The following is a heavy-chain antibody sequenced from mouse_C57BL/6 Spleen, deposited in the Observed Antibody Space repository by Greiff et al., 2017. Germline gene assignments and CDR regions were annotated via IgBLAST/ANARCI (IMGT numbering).Heavy chain of an antibody. D-gene: IGHD1-1*01. CDR1: GYTFTDYN. CDR3: ARDSSYYYGSTWFAY. V-gene: IGHV1-22*01. Sequence: VQLKESGPELVKPGASVKMSCKASGYTFTDYNMHWVKQSHGKSLEWIGYINPNNGGTSYNQKFKGKATLTVNKSSSTAYMELRSLTSEDSAVYYCARDSSYYYGSTWFAYWGQGTLVTVSA. J-gene: IGHJ3*01. CDR2: INPNNGGT.